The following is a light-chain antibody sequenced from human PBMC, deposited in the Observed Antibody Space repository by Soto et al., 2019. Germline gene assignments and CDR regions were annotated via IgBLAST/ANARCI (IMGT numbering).Light chain of an antibody. CDR1: QSISNY. CDR2: AAS. Sequence: DIQMTQSPSSLSASVGDRVTITCRASQSISNYLNWYQQKPGKAPKVLIYAASNLQSGVPSRFSGSGSGTDFTLTISSLQPEDFATYHCQQSYTTPLTFGGGTKVEIK. J-gene: IGKJ4*01. V-gene: IGKV1-39*01. CDR3: QQSYTTPLT.